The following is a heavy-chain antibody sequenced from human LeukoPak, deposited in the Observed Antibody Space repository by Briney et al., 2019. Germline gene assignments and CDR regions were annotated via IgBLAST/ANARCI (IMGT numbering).Heavy chain of an antibody. V-gene: IGHV3-33*01. J-gene: IGHJ4*02. Sequence: GRSLRLSCAASGFTFSSYGMHWVRQAPGKGLEWVAVIWYDGSNKYYADSVKGRFTISRDNSKNTLYLQMNSLRAEDTAVYYCARGNPPDNWNRGGLDYWGQGTLVTVSS. CDR1: GFTFSSYG. CDR2: IWYDGSNK. D-gene: IGHD1-20*01. CDR3: ARGNPPDNWNRGGLDY.